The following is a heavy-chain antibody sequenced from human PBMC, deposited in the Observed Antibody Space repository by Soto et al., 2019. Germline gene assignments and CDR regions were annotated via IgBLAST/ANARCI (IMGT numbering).Heavy chain of an antibody. CDR3: ARDAPKVTLLDAFDI. J-gene: IGHJ3*02. V-gene: IGHV3-66*01. Sequence: EVQLVESGGGLVQPGGSLRLSCAASGFTVSSNYMSWVRQAPGKGLEWVSVIYSGGSTYYADSVKGRFTISRDNSKNTLYLQMSSLRAEDTAVYYCARDAPKVTLLDAFDIWGQGTMVTVSS. CDR2: IYSGGST. CDR1: GFTVSSNY. D-gene: IGHD4-17*01.